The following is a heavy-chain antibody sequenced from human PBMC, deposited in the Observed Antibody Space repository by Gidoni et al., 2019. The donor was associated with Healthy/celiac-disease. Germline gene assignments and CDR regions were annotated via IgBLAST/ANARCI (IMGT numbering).Heavy chain of an antibody. CDR3: ARIGVVAATAEYNWFDP. J-gene: IGHJ5*02. D-gene: IGHD2-15*01. Sequence: QVPLKESGPVLVKPTEPLTLTCTVSGFSLSHARMGVSWIRQPPGKALEWLAHIFSNDEKSYSTSLKSRLTISKDTSKSQVVLTMTNMDPVDTATYYCARIGVVAATAEYNWFDPWGQGTLVTVSS. V-gene: IGHV2-26*01. CDR1: GFSLSHARMG. CDR2: IFSNDEK.